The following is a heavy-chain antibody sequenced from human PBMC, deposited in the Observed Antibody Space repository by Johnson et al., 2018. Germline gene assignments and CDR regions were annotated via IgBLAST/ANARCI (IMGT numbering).Heavy chain of an antibody. J-gene: IGHJ6*02. CDR2: IIPIFGTA. V-gene: IGHV1-69*01. CDR3: ATQGVTAMPTDYYYYGMDV. D-gene: IGHD5-18*01. CDR1: GGTFSSYA. Sequence: QVQLVQSGAEVKKPGSSVKVSCKASGGTFSSYAISWVRQAPGQGLEWMGGIIPIFGTANYAQKFQGSVTMTADESTSTAYMELSSLRSEDTAVYYCATQGVTAMPTDYYYYGMDVWGQGTTVTVSS.